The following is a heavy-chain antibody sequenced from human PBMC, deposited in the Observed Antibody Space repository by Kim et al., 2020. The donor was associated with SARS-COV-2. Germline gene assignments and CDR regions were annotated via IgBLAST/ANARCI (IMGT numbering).Heavy chain of an antibody. Sequence: SETLSLTCTVSGGSISSYYWSWIRQPPGKGLEWIGYIYYSGSTNYNPSLKSRVTISVDTSKNQFSLKLSSVTAADTAVYYCARDRVEGSGWYGDYYYYGMDVWGQGTTVTVSS. D-gene: IGHD6-19*01. CDR3: ARDRVEGSGWYGDYYYYGMDV. CDR1: GGSISSYY. V-gene: IGHV4-59*01. CDR2: IYYSGST. J-gene: IGHJ6*02.